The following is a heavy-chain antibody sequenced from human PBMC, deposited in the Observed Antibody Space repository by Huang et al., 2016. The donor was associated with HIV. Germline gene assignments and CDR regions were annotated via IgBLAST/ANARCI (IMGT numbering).Heavy chain of an antibody. CDR2: VNGVNGVT. CDR1: GYTFSDHP. CDR3: ARGFRSGDYSNYIPPHYFDF. Sequence: QVQLVQSGAQMKTPGASVEVSCKTSGYTFSDHPVHWLRPAPGPSVEWLGWVNGVNGVTKYSQRFQGRVTFTRDTSATTAYMDLRSLRSEDTAVYFCARGFRSGDYSNYIPPHYFDFWGQGTLVTVSS. J-gene: IGHJ4*02. V-gene: IGHV1-3*01. D-gene: IGHD3-10*01.